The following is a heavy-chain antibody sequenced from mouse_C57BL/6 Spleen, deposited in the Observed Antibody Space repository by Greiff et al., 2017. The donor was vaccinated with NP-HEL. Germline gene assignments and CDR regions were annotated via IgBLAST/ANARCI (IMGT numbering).Heavy chain of an antibody. CDR3: ARGDSSGPFAY. D-gene: IGHD3-2*02. J-gene: IGHJ3*01. V-gene: IGHV1-54*01. CDR1: GYAFTNYL. CDR2: INPGSGGT. Sequence: VQLQQSGAELVRPGTSVKVSCKASGYAFTNYLIEWVKQRPGQGLEWIGVINPGSGGTNYNEKFKGKATLTADKSSSTAYMQLSSLTSEDSAVYFCARGDSSGPFAYWGQGTLVTVSA.